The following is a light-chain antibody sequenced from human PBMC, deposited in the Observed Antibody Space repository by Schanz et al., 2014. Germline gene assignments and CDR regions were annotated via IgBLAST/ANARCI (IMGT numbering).Light chain of an antibody. Sequence: QSALTQPTSVSGSPGQSITISCTGTSSDNLVSWYQQHPGKAPKLLIYEGSKWPSGVSNRFSASKSGNTASLTISGLQAEDEADYYCCSYAGRPWVFGGGTKLT. CDR1: SSDNL. CDR3: CSYAGRPWV. CDR2: EGS. J-gene: IGLJ3*02. V-gene: IGLV2-23*01.